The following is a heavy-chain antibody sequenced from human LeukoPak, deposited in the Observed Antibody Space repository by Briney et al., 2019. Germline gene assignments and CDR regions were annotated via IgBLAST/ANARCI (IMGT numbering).Heavy chain of an antibody. D-gene: IGHD3-3*01. J-gene: IGHJ4*02. CDR3: ARSPPEGLRFLEWSYDY. Sequence: KPGGSLRLSCAASGFTSSSYSMNWVRQAPGKGLEWVSSISSSTSYIYYADSVNGRFTISRDSAKNSLYLQMNSLRAEDTAVYYCARSPPEGLRFLEWSYDYWGQGTLVTVSS. CDR1: GFTSSSYS. CDR2: ISSSTSYI. V-gene: IGHV3-21*01.